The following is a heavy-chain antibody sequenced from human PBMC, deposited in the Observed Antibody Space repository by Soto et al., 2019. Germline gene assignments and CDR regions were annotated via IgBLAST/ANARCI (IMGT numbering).Heavy chain of an antibody. V-gene: IGHV1-69*02. CDR3: ARVQIVVVPAADNWFDP. CDR2: IIPILGIA. D-gene: IGHD2-2*01. CDR1: GGTFSSYT. J-gene: IGHJ5*02. Sequence: ASVKVSCKASGGTFSSYTISWVRQAPGQGLEWMGRIIPILGIANYAQKFQGRVTITADKSTSTAYMELSSLRSEDTAVYYCARVQIVVVPAADNWFDPWGQGTLVTVSS.